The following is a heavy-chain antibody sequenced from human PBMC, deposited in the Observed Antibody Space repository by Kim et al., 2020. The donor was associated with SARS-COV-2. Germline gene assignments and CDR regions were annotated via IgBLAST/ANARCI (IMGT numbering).Heavy chain of an antibody. D-gene: IGHD3-10*01. V-gene: IGHV3-13*01. Sequence: GSVKGSFTISREDAKNSLYLQMNSMTAGDTAVYYCARGAMVRGVITYFDYWGQGTLVTVSS. J-gene: IGHJ4*02. CDR3: ARGAMVRGVITYFDY.